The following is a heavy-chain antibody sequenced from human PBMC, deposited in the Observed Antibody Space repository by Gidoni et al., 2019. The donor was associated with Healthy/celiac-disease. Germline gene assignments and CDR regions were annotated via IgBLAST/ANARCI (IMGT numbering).Heavy chain of an antibody. Sequence: EVQLVQSGAEVKKPGESLKISCKGSGYTFTNYWIGWVRQMPGKGLEWMGIIYPGDSDTTYSPSFQGQVTISADKSVSTAYLQWSSLKASDTAMYYCARLRGYRSYYYFAMDVWGQGTTVTVSS. CDR1: GYTFTNYW. V-gene: IGHV5-51*03. J-gene: IGHJ6*02. CDR3: ARLRGYRSYYYFAMDV. D-gene: IGHD3-10*01. CDR2: IYPGDSDT.